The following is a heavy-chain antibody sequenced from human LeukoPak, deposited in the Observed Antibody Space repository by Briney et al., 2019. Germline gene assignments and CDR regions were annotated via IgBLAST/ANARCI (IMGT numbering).Heavy chain of an antibody. CDR1: GFTFSSFA. Sequence: GGSLRLSCAASGFTFSSFAMSWVRQALGKGLEWVSTISGSGGSTYYADSVKGRFTISRDNSKNTLYLQMNSLRAEDTAVYYCAKVFPYYDSSGRYFDYWGQGTLVTVSS. CDR3: AKVFPYYDSSGRYFDY. V-gene: IGHV3-23*01. J-gene: IGHJ4*02. CDR2: ISGSGGST. D-gene: IGHD3-22*01.